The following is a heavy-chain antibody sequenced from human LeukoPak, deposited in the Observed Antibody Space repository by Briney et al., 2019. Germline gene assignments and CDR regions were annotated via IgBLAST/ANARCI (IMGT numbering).Heavy chain of an antibody. CDR3: ARDLSGISSATDAFDM. V-gene: IGHV1-2*06. D-gene: IGHD1-14*01. CDR1: GYTFTAYY. CDR2: INPNRGGT. Sequence: ASVKVSCKASGYTFTAYYIHWVRQAPGQGREWMGRINPNRGGTDSTQNFQGRVTMTRDTSMNTAYMEFSSLRSDDTALYYCARDLSGISSATDAFDMWGQGTMVTVSS. J-gene: IGHJ3*02.